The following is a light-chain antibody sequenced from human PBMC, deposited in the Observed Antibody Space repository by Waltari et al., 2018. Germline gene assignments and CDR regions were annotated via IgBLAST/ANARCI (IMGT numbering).Light chain of an antibody. J-gene: IGLJ2*01. Sequence: QSALPQPPSASVSPGQSVTISCTATISDVGHYNSVSWFQQHPGKAPKLMIYEVTKRRSGVPDRFSGSKSGNTASLTVSGLQAEDEADYYCSSYAAGDIWIFGGGTKLTVL. CDR3: SSYAAGDIWI. V-gene: IGLV2-8*01. CDR2: EVT. CDR1: ISDVGHYNS.